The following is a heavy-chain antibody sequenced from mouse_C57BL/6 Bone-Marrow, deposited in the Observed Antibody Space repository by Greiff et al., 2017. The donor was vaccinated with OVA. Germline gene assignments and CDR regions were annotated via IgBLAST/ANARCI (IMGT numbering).Heavy chain of an antibody. D-gene: IGHD2-3*01. CDR2: IDPSDSET. J-gene: IGHJ1*03. Sequence: QVQLQQSGAELVRPGSSVKLSCKASGYTFTSYWMHWVKQRPIQGLEWIGNIDPSDSETHYNQKFKDKATLTVDKSSSTAYMQLSSLTSEDSAVYYCARSGDGFRDWYFDVWGTGTTVTVSS. CDR1: GYTFTSYW. V-gene: IGHV1-52*01. CDR3: ARSGDGFRDWYFDV.